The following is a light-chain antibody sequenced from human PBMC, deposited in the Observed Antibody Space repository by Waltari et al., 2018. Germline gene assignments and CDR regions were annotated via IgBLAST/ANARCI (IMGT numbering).Light chain of an antibody. J-gene: IGLJ2*01. CDR2: EVH. CDR3: SSYAGSNTLV. CDR1: SSDIGRYKF. Sequence: QPALTQPPSASGSLGHSVTIYCSGSSSDIGRYKFVSWYQQYPGRAPTLIFYEVHKRPPGVPDRFSGSKSGNPASLTISGLQPEDEADYFCSSYAGSNTLVFGGGTRLTVL. V-gene: IGLV2-8*01.